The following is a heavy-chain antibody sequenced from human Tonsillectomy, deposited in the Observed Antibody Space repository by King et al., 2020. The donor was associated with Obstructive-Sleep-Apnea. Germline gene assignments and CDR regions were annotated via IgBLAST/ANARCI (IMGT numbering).Heavy chain of an antibody. D-gene: IGHD3-10*01. CDR1: GFTFSSYA. J-gene: IGHJ4*02. CDR3: ARGGNYYGSGSYLGDYFDY. CDR2: ISDDGSNK. Sequence: VQLVESGGGVVQPGRSLRLSCAASGFTFSSYAMHWVRQAPGKGLEWVAVISDDGSNKYYADSVKGRFTTSRDNSKNTLYLQMNSLRAEDTAVYYCARGGNYYGSGSYLGDYFDYWGQGTLVTVSS. V-gene: IGHV3-30*04.